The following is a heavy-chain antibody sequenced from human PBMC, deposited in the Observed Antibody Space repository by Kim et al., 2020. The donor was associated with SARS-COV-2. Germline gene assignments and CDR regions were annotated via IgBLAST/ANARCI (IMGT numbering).Heavy chain of an antibody. J-gene: IGHJ5*02. CDR2: INHSGST. Sequence: SETLSLTCAVYGGSFSGYYWSWIRQPPGKGLEWIWEINHSGSTNYNPSLKSRVTISVDTSKNQFSLTLSSVTAAVTAVYYCARGAAGVVVLVAAQLHWFDPWGQGTLVTVSS. CDR1: GGSFSGYY. CDR3: ARGAAGVVVLVAAQLHWFDP. D-gene: IGHD2-15*01. V-gene: IGHV4-34*01.